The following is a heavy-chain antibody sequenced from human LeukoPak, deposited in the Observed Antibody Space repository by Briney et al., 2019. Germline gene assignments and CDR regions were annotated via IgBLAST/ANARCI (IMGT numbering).Heavy chain of an antibody. V-gene: IGHV3-23*01. CDR1: GFTFSNFA. CDR2: ITGSGGTT. CDR3: AKDLNYHDY. Sequence: GGSLRLSSAASGFTFSNFAMSWVRQAPGKGLEWLSTITGSGGTTYYADSVKGRFAISRDNSRNTLYLQMNSLRAEDTAVYYCAKDLNYHDYWGQGILVTVSS. J-gene: IGHJ4*02.